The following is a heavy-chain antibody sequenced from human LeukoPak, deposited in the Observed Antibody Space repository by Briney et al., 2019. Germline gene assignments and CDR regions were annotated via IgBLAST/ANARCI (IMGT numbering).Heavy chain of an antibody. D-gene: IGHD2-21*02. CDR1: GGSFSDYY. CDR3: ARDRLPNYYYYGMDV. V-gene: IGHV4-59*01. Sequence: PSETLSLTCAVYGGSFSDYYWTWIRQPPGKGLEWIGYIYYSGSTTYNPSLKSRVTISVDTSKNQFSLKLSSVTAADTAVYYCARDRLPNYYYYGMDVWGQGTTVTVSS. J-gene: IGHJ6*02. CDR2: IYYSGST.